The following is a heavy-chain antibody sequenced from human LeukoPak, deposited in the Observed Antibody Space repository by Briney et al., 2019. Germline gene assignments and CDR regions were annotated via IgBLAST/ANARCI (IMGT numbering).Heavy chain of an antibody. V-gene: IGHV3-20*04. D-gene: IGHD1-26*01. CDR3: ARGVHHIVAAPLYYYYCYMDV. Sequence: GGSLRLSCAASGFTFDDYGMSWVRQAPGKGLEWVSGINWNGGSTGYADSVKGRFTISRDNAKNSLYLQMNSLRAEDTALYYCARGVHHIVAAPLYYYYCYMDVWGKGTTVTVSS. CDR2: INWNGGST. CDR1: GFTFDDYG. J-gene: IGHJ6*03.